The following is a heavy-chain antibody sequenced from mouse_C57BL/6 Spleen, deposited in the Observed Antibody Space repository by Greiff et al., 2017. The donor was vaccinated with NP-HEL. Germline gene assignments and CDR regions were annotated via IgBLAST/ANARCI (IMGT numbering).Heavy chain of an antibody. J-gene: IGHJ3*01. V-gene: IGHV1-50*01. CDR1: GYTFTSYW. Sequence: QVHVKQPGAELVKPGASVKLSCKASGYTFTSYWMQWVKQRPGQGLEWIGEIDPSDSYTNYNQKFKGKATLTVDTASSTAYMQLSSLTSEDSAVYYCARDDYGYGAYWGQGTLVTVSA. CDR3: ARDDYGYGAY. CDR2: IDPSDSYT. D-gene: IGHD2-2*01.